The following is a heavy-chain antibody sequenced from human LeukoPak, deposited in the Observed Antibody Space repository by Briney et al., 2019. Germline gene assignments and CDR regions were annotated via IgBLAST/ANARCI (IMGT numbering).Heavy chain of an antibody. J-gene: IGHJ4*02. Sequence: ASVKVSCKASGYTFTSYGISWVRQAPGQGLEWMGWISAYNGSTNYAQKLQGRVTMTTDTSTSTAYMELRSLRSDDTAVYYCARDGGSGWSRRLFDYWGQGTLVTVSS. V-gene: IGHV1-18*04. D-gene: IGHD6-19*01. CDR2: ISAYNGST. CDR1: GYTFTSYG. CDR3: ARDGGSGWSRRLFDY.